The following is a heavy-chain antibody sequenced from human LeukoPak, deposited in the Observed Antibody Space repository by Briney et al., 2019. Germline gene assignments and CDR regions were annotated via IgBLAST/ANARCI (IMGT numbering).Heavy chain of an antibody. CDR1: GASIRSYY. D-gene: IGHD3-10*01. CDR2: ISNSGST. Sequence: SETLSLTCTVSGASIRSYYWSWIRQPPGKGLEWIGYISNSGSTDYNPSLKSRVTISVDTSKNEFSLKLNSVTAADTAVYYCARLKWFGAKYFDYWGQGTLVTVSS. V-gene: IGHV4-59*01. J-gene: IGHJ4*02. CDR3: ARLKWFGAKYFDY.